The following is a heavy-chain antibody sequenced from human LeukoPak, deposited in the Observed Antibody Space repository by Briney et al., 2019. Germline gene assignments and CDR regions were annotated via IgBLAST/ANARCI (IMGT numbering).Heavy chain of an antibody. Sequence: ASVKVSCKASGYTFTGYYLHWVRQAPGQGLEWMGWINPNSGYTHYAQKFQGRVNMTRDTSISTAYMGLSRLRSDDTAVYYCAREAGCSSASCEIDFWGQGALVTVSS. V-gene: IGHV1-2*02. CDR3: AREAGCSSASCEIDF. J-gene: IGHJ4*02. D-gene: IGHD2-2*01. CDR1: GYTFTGYY. CDR2: INPNSGYT.